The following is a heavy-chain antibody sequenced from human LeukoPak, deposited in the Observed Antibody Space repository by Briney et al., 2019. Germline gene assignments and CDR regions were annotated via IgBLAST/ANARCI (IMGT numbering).Heavy chain of an antibody. J-gene: IGHJ6*03. D-gene: IGHD3-10*01. CDR2: IYTSGST. V-gene: IGHV4-4*07. CDR3: ARDLYTSGSSHYYYYMDV. Sequence: PWETLSLTCTVSGGSISSYYWSWIRQPAGKGLEWIGRIYTSGSTNYNPSLKSRVTISVDKSKNQFSLKLSSVTAADTAVYYCARDLYTSGSSHYYYYMDVWGNGTTVTVSS. CDR1: GGSISSYY.